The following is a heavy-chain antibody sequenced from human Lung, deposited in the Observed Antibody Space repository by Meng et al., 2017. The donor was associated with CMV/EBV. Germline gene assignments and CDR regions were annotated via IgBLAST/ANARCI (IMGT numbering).Heavy chain of an antibody. D-gene: IGHD2-15*01. V-gene: IGHV1-18*01. CDR1: GYSFGSYG. Sequence: QVTHLASVPEVKKPGASVRVSCKASGYSFGSYGICWVRQAPGQGLEWMGWFVNYVDTYPAPKFQGRVTMTTDKHTNTAFMELRSLTSDDTAVYYCASGTPGRSYCDYWGQGTLVTVFS. CDR3: ASGTPGRSYCDY. CDR2: FVNYVDT. J-gene: IGHJ4*02.